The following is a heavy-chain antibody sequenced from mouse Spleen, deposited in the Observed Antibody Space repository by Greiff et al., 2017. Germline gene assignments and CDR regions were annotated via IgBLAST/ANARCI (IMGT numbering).Heavy chain of an antibody. V-gene: IGHV15-2*01. D-gene: IGHD2-13*01. J-gene: IGHJ3*01. CDR2: ILPSIGRT. Sequence: QVQLQQSGSELRSPGSSVKLSCKDFDSEVFPIAYMSWVRQKPGHGFEWIGGILPSIGRTIYGEKFEDKATLDADTLSNTAYLELNSLTSEDSAIYYCARGTYGDWGTWFAYWGQGTLVTVSA. CDR1: DSEVFPIAY. CDR3: ARGTYGDWGTWFAY.